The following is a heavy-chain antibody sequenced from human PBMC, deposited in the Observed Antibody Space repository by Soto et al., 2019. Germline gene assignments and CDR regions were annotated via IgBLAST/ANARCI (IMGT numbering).Heavy chain of an antibody. D-gene: IGHD3-16*01. CDR3: ARASSSLIRVYIWGSYSFDY. Sequence: QVQLVESGGGLVKPGGSLRLSCAASGFTCSDYYMSWIRQAPGKGLEWVSYISSSGSTIYYADSVKGRFTISRDNAKNSLYLQMNSLRAEDTAVYYCARASSSLIRVYIWGSYSFDYWGQGTLVTVSS. CDR2: ISSSGSTI. V-gene: IGHV3-11*01. J-gene: IGHJ4*02. CDR1: GFTCSDYY.